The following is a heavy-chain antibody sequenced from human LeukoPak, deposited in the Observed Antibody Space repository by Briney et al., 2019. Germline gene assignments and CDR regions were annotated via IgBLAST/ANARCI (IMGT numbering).Heavy chain of an antibody. CDR1: GGSFSGYY. CDR2: INHSGST. J-gene: IGHJ6*03. CDR3: ARDTTMVRGSLYYYMDV. V-gene: IGHV4-34*01. Sequence: SETLSLTCAVYGGSFSGYYWSWIRQPPGKGLEWIGEINHSGSTNYNPSLKSRVTISVDTSKNQFSLKLSSVTAADTAVYYCARDTTMVRGSLYYYMDVWGKGTTVTISS. D-gene: IGHD3-10*01.